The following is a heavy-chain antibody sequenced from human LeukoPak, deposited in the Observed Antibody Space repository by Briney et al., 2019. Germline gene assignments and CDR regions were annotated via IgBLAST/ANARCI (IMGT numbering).Heavy chain of an antibody. CDR3: ARLYNRPVATYHWFDP. V-gene: IGHV4-38-2*02. Sequence: SETLSLTCTVSGYSISSGYYWGWIRKPPGKGLEWIGSIYHSGSTYYNPSLKSRVTISVDTSKNQFSLKLSSVTAADTAVYYYARLYNRPVATYHWFDPWGQGTLVTVSS. CDR2: IYHSGST. J-gene: IGHJ5*02. D-gene: IGHD5-12*01. CDR1: GYSISSGYY.